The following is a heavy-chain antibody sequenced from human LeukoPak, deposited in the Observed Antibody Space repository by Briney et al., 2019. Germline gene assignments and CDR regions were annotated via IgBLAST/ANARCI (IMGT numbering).Heavy chain of an antibody. CDR1: GFNFSAYG. CDR2: ISFHGANE. J-gene: IGHJ1*01. Sequence: GGSLRLSCTASGFNFSAYGMHWVRQAPGKGLDWVAVISFHGANEYYADSVKGRFTISRDNSNNTSYLQMNSVRAEDTAVYYCAKGRRGSSYVHYFDTWGQGTLVIVSS. CDR3: AKGRRGSSYVHYFDT. D-gene: IGHD3-22*01. V-gene: IGHV3-30*18.